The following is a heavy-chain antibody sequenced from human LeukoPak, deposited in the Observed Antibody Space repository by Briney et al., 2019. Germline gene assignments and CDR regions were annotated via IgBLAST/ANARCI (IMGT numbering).Heavy chain of an antibody. CDR3: ARWALATVGSFDY. J-gene: IGHJ4*02. Sequence: LSPARTLSSPSISIGGDCWSWIRDPPWKGLEWIGYIYYSGSTYYNPSLKSRVTISVDTSKNQFSLKLSSVTAADTAVYYCARWALATVGSFDYWGQGTLVTVSS. V-gene: IGHV4-30-4*08. CDR2: IYYSGST. CDR1: SPSISIGGDC. D-gene: IGHD4-23*01.